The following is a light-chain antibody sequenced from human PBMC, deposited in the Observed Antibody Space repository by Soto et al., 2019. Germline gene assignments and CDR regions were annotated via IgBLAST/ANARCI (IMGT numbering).Light chain of an antibody. J-gene: IGKJ1*01. V-gene: IGKV2-24*01. Sequence: DIVLTQSPLSSPVTLGQPASLSCRSSESLLHSGGNTYLSWLHQRPGQPPRLLIYQISERLSGVPDRFSGSGAGTNFTLRISRVEAEDVGIFFCMQSSQLRTFGQGTKVDIK. CDR3: MQSSQLRT. CDR2: QIS. CDR1: ESLLHSGGNTY.